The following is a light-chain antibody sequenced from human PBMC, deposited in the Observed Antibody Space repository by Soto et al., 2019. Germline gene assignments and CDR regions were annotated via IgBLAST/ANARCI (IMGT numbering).Light chain of an antibody. J-gene: IGKJ5*01. Sequence: IVVPQSAVALSRSPGEISTLSCRASQTVTTDLAWYQQKPGQAPRLVIHGASTRATDFPARFSGSGSGTDFTLTTSRLEPEDFALYKCQQSGISSAIAQGTRLEI. CDR2: GAS. CDR1: QTVTTD. CDR3: QQSGISSA. V-gene: IGKV3-20*01.